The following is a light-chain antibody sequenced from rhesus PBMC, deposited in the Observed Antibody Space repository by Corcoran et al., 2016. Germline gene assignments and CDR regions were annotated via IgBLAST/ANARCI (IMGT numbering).Light chain of an antibody. V-gene: IGKV1-43*02. CDR3: LQYNSDPYT. CDR1: HDISIY. Sequence: DIQVTQSPSSLSASVGDRVTITCRASHDISIYFNWYQQKPGKPPKHLICAAASLERGAQSRFSASGSWTEFTLPISSLQPDDFATYYCLQYNSDPYTFGPGTKLDI. J-gene: IGKJ3*01. CDR2: AAA.